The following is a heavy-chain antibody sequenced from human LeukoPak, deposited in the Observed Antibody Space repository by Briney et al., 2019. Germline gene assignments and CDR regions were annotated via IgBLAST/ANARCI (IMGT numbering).Heavy chain of an antibody. D-gene: IGHD5-12*01. CDR3: AKDLRRSGGGYDF. Sequence: GGSLRLSCAASGFTFSSYAMSWARQAPGKGLEWVSAISGSGGSTYYADSVKGRFTISRDNSKNTLYLQMNSLRAEDTAVYYCAKDLRRSGGGYDFGGQGTLVTVSS. CDR2: ISGSGGST. J-gene: IGHJ4*02. CDR1: GFTFSSYA. V-gene: IGHV3-23*01.